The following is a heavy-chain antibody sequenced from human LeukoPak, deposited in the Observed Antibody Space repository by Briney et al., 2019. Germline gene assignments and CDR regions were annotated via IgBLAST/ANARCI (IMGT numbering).Heavy chain of an antibody. CDR2: NYYSGST. D-gene: IGHD5-24*01. Sequence: SETLSLTCTVLGGAISSHYWSWIRQPPRKGLEWIGYNYYSGSTHFHPSLKSRVTISVDTSKHQFSLKLSSVTAADTAVYYCARRDGYNSLDYWGQGTLVTVSS. CDR1: GGAISSHY. V-gene: IGHV4-59*11. J-gene: IGHJ4*02. CDR3: ARRDGYNSLDY.